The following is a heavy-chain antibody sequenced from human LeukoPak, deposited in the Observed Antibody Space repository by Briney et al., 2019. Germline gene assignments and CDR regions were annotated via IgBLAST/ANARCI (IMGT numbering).Heavy chain of an antibody. J-gene: IGHJ4*02. D-gene: IGHD2-15*01. V-gene: IGHV1-46*01. CDR1: GYTFTGYY. CDR3: ARVYCSGGSCYSGPIHFDY. CDR2: INPSGGST. Sequence: GASVKVSCKASGYTFTGYYVHWVRQAPGQGLEWMGIINPSGGSTSYAQKFQGRVTMTRDTSTSTVYMELSSLRSEDTAVYYCARVYCSGGSCYSGPIHFDYWGQGTLVTVSS.